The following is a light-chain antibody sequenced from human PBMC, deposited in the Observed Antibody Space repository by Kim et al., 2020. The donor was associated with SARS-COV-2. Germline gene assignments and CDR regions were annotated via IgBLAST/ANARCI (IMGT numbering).Light chain of an antibody. V-gene: IGKV3-11*01. CDR3: QQRGDWPLT. J-gene: IGKJ4*01. CDR1: ESINIY. CDR2: DSS. Sequence: SLSPGGRATLSCRASESINIYLGWYQQKPGQAPRLLIYDSSKRATGIPDRFSGSGSGTDFTLSISSLEPEDFAVYYCQQRGDWPLTFGGGTKLEIK.